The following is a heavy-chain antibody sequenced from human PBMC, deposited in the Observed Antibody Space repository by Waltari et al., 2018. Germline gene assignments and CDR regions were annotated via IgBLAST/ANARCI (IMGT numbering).Heavy chain of an antibody. D-gene: IGHD3-22*01. V-gene: IGHV4-38-2*01. J-gene: IGHJ6*02. CDR2: IYHSGST. CDR1: GYSISSGYY. CDR3: ARRAGDSSGYYYYYYYGMDV. Sequence: QVQLQESGPGLVKPSETLSLTCAVSGYSISSGYYWGWIRQPPGKGLEWIGSIYHSGSTYYNPSLKSRVTISVDTSKNQFSLKLSSVTAADTAVYYCARRAGDSSGYYYYYYYGMDVWGQGTTVTVSS.